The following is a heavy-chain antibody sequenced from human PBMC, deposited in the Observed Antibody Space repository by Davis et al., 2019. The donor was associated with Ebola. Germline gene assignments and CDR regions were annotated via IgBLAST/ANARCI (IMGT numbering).Heavy chain of an antibody. D-gene: IGHD2-15*01. CDR1: GYTFTSYY. CDR3: AREDIVVVVAAKGGYYYYGMDV. CDR2: INPNSGGT. Sequence: ASVKVSCKASGYTFTSYYMHWVRQAPGQGLEWMGRINPNSGGTNYAQKFQGRVTMTRDTSISTAYMELSSLRSEDTAVYYCAREDIVVVVAAKGGYYYYGMDVWGKGTTVTVSS. J-gene: IGHJ6*04. V-gene: IGHV1-2*06.